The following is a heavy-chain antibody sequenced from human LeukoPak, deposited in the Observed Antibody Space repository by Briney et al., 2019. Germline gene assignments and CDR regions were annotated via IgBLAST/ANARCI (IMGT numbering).Heavy chain of an antibody. CDR2: IYYSGST. D-gene: IGHD3-3*01. V-gene: IGHV4-31*03. CDR1: GGSISSGGYY. Sequence: SQTLSLTCTVSGGSISSGGYYWSWIRQHPGKGLEWIGYIYYSGSTYYNPSLKSRVTISVDTSKNQFSLKLSSVTAADTAVYYCARVEGEEWPNWFDPWGQGTLVTVSS. CDR3: ARVEGEEWPNWFDP. J-gene: IGHJ5*02.